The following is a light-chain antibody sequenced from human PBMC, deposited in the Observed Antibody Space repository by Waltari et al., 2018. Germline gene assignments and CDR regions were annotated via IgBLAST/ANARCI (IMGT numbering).Light chain of an antibody. CDR3: SSYAGRNNLV. CDR2: EVS. V-gene: IGLV2-8*01. CDR1: SSAVGRYNY. J-gene: IGLJ2*01. Sequence: QSALTQPPSASGSPGQSFPISCTGTSSAVGRYNYASWYQQHPGKAPKLMIYEVSTRPSGVPDRVSGSKSGNTASLTVSGLQAEDETDYYCSSYAGRNNLVFGGGTKLTVL.